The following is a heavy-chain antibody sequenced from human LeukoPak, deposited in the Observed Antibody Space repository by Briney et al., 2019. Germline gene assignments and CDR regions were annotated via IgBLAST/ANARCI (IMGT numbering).Heavy chain of an antibody. CDR1: GYTFTSYG. CDR2: ISAYNGNT. V-gene: IGHV1-18*01. Sequence: GASVKVSCKASGYTFTSYGISWVRQAPGQGLEWMGWISAYNGNTNYAQKLQGRVTMTTDTSTSTAYMELSRLRSDDTAVYYCARDRGGSHYNWFDPWGQGTLVIVSS. CDR3: ARDRGGSHYNWFDP. D-gene: IGHD1-26*01. J-gene: IGHJ5*02.